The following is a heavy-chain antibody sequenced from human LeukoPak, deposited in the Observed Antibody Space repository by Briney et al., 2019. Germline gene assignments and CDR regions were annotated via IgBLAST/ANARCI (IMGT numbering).Heavy chain of an antibody. CDR3: AAFDFDY. D-gene: IGHD2/OR15-2a*01. CDR1: GFIFSNYS. V-gene: IGHV3-23*01. J-gene: IGHJ4*02. Sequence: GGSLRLSCAASGFIFSNYSVHWFRQTPGKGLEWVSTISGSAGSTYYADSVKGRFTISRDNSKNTLFLQMNSLRAEDTAVYYCAAFDFDYWGQGTLATVSS. CDR2: ISGSAGST.